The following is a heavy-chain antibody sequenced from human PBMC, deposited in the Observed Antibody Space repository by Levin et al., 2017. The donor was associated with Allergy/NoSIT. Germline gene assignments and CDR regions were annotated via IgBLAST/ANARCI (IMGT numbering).Heavy chain of an antibody. CDR1: GFTFSSYW. V-gene: IGHV3-7*01. CDR2: IKQDGSEK. J-gene: IGHJ4*02. D-gene: IGHD3-22*01. Sequence: GGSLRLSCAASGFTFSSYWMSWVRQAPGKGLEWVANIKQDGSEKYYVDSVKGRFTISRDNAKNSLYLQMNSLRAEDTAVYYCAREGYDSSGYYLDYWGQGTLVTVSS. CDR3: AREGYDSSGYYLDY.